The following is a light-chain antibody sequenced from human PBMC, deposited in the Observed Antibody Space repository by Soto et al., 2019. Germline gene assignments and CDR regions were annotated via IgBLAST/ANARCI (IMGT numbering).Light chain of an antibody. CDR3: QSYDSSLSSWV. CDR1: SSNIGAGYN. V-gene: IGLV1-40*01. J-gene: IGLJ3*02. CDR2: GNS. Sequence: QPVLTQPPSVSGAPGQRVTISSTGSSSNIGAGYNVHWYQQLPGTAPKLLIYGNSNRPSGVPDRFSGSKSGTSASLAITGLQAEDEADYYCQSYDSSLSSWVFGGGTQLTVL.